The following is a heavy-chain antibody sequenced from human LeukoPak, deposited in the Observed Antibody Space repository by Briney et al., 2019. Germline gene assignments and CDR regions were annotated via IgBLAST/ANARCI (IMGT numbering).Heavy chain of an antibody. D-gene: IGHD3-16*02. CDR1: GRSISSGGYY. Sequence: SQTLSLTCTVPGRSISSGGYYLSWIRQHPGKGLEWIGYIYYSGSTYYNPSLKSRVTISVDTSKNQFSLKLSSVTAADTAVYYCARGGYDYVWGSYRLEGIFDYWGQGTLVTVSS. J-gene: IGHJ4*02. V-gene: IGHV4-31*03. CDR3: ARGGYDYVWGSYRLEGIFDY. CDR2: IYYSGST.